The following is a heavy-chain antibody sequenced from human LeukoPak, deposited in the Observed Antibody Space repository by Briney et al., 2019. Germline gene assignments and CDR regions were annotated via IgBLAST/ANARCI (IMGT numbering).Heavy chain of an antibody. Sequence: PGGSLSLSCAASGFTFSSYWLHWVRQAPGKGLVWVSRINSDGSSTSYADSVKGRFTISRDNAKNTLYLQMNSLRAEDTAVYYCASVGRLRNDLCYWGQGTLVTVSS. CDR1: GFTFSSYW. CDR2: INSDGSST. CDR3: ASVGRLRNDLCY. J-gene: IGHJ4*02. D-gene: IGHD4-17*01. V-gene: IGHV3-74*01.